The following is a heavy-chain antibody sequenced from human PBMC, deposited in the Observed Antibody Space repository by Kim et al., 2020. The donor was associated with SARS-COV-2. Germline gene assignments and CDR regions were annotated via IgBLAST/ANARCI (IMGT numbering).Heavy chain of an antibody. CDR3: ARVPEANYYDSRIDY. V-gene: IGHV4-34*01. J-gene: IGHJ4*02. Sequence: PSLKSRLTISVDTSKNQFSLKMSSVTAADTAIYYCARVPEANYYDSRIDYWGQGTLVTVSS. D-gene: IGHD3-22*01.